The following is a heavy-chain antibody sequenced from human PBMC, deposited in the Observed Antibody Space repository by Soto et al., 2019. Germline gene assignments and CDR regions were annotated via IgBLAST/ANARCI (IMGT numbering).Heavy chain of an antibody. V-gene: IGHV3-23*01. CDR1: GFTFGSFA. D-gene: IGHD4-17*01. Sequence: EVRLLESGGGLVQPGGSLRLSCAASGFTFGSFAMSWVRQAPGKGLEWVATIANDAVTTYFPDSVKGRFSLSRDNSNNMLFLQMNSLRAEDTAVYFCAKFRGEEYGDYHGDHLGQGSLVTVSS. J-gene: IGHJ4*02. CDR2: IANDAVTT. CDR3: AKFRGEEYGDYHGDH.